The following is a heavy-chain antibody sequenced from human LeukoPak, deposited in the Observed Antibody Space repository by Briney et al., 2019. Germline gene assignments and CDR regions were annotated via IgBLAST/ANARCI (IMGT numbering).Heavy chain of an antibody. V-gene: IGHV4-39*07. CDR1: GGSISSRRYY. Sequence: SETLSLTCTVSGGSISSRRYYWGWIRQPPGKGLEWIGSIYYSGSTYYNPSLKSRVTISVDTSKNQFSLKLSFVTAANTAVYYCARVSIWICDTSCYGPDLFDYWGQGTLVTVSS. CDR3: ARVSIWICDTSCYGPDLFDY. D-gene: IGHD2-2*01. CDR2: IYYSGST. J-gene: IGHJ4*02.